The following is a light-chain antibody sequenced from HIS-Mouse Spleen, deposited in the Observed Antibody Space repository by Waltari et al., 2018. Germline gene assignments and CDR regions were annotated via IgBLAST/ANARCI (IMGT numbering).Light chain of an antibody. V-gene: IGLV6-57*02. J-gene: IGLJ2*01. Sequence: NFMLTQPPSVSESPRKTVTISCTGSSGSIARNLVQWYQQRPRSAPTTVIYEDNQRPSGVPDRFSGSIDSSSNSASLTISGLKTEDEADYYCQSYDSSNHVVFGGGTKLTVL. CDR3: QSYDSSNHVV. CDR1: SGSIARNL. CDR2: EDN.